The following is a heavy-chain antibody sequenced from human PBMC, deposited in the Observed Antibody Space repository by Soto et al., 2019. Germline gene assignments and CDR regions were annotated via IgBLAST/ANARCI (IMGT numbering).Heavy chain of an antibody. V-gene: IGHV4-31*03. D-gene: IGHD7-27*01. CDR1: GDSISSGGYY. CDR2: IYYRGTT. J-gene: IGHJ6*02. CDR3: AREREMLGSGMDV. Sequence: QVQVQESGPGLVKPSQTLSLTCTVSGDSISSGGYYWSWIGQHPGKGLEWIGYIYYRGTTYYNPSLKSRVTISLDTSKNQVSLKMNSVTAADTAVYYCAREREMLGSGMDVWGQGTTVTVSS.